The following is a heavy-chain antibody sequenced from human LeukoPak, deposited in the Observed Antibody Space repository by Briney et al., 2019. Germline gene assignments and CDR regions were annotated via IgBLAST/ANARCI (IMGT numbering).Heavy chain of an antibody. CDR2: ISGSGGST. CDR1: GFTFRSYA. Sequence: GGSLRLSCAASGFTFRSYAMSWVRRAPGKGLEWVSAISGSGGSTYYADSVKGRFTISRDNSKNTLYLQMNSLRAEDTAVYYCAKESFDYGDLGGWGQGTLVTVSS. CDR3: AKESFDYGDLGG. D-gene: IGHD4-17*01. J-gene: IGHJ4*02. V-gene: IGHV3-23*01.